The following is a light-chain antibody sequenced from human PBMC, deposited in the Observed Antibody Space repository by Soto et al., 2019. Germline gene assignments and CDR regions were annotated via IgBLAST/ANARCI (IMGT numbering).Light chain of an antibody. CDR1: SGSVSTSHY. CDR3: MLSVGTGVWV. CDR2: NIE. J-gene: IGLJ3*02. Sequence: QTVVTQEASLSVSPGGTVTLTCGLNSGSVSTSHYPSWYQQTPGQPPRTLILNIESRPSGVPERFSGTIIGRRAALTLTGAQSEDESDYYCMLSVGTGVWVFGGGTKLTVL. V-gene: IGLV8-61*01.